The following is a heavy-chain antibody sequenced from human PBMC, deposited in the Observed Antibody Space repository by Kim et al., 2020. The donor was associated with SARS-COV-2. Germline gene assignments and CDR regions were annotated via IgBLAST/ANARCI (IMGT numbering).Heavy chain of an antibody. D-gene: IGHD3-3*01. CDR2: INHSGST. V-gene: IGHV4-34*01. J-gene: IGHJ4*02. CDR3: ARGRDVLRFLEWLSPYGFMFDY. Sequence: SETLSLTCAVYGGSFSGYYWSWIRQPPGKGLEWIGEINHSGSTNYNPSLKSRVTISVDTSKNQFSLKLSSVTAADTAVYYCARGRDVLRFLEWLSPYGFMFDYWGQGTLVTVSS. CDR1: GGSFSGYY.